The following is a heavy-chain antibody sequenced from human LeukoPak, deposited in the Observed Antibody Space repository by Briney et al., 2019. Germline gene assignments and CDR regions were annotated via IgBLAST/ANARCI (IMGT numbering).Heavy chain of an antibody. CDR3: ARAPPALRAFDY. CDR2: INHSGST. J-gene: IGHJ4*02. V-gene: IGHV4-34*01. Sequence: SETLSLTCAVYGGSFSGYYWSWIRQPPGKGLEWIGEINHSGSTNYNPSLKSRVTISVDTSKNQFSLKLSSVTAADTAVYYCARAPPALRAFDYWGQGTLVTVSS. CDR1: GGSFSGYY.